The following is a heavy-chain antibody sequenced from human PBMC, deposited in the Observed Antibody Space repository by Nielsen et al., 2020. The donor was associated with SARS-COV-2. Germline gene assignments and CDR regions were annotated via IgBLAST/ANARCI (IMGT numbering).Heavy chain of an antibody. CDR3: TTETEDIVVVPAAQGYYYYYYMDV. Sequence: GESLKISCAASGFTFSNAWMSWVRQAPGKGLEWVGRIKSKTDGGTTDYAAPVKGRFTISRDDSKNTLYLQMNSLKTEDTAVYYCTTETEDIVVVPAAQGYYYYYYMDVWGKGTTVTVSS. J-gene: IGHJ6*03. D-gene: IGHD2-2*01. CDR2: IKSKTDGGTT. V-gene: IGHV3-15*01. CDR1: GFTFSNAW.